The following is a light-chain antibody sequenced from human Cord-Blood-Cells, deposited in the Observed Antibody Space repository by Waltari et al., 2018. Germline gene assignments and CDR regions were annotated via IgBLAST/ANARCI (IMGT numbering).Light chain of an antibody. CDR2: ESS. V-gene: IGLV2-23*01. CDR1: SSDVGSYNL. CDR3: CSYEGSSTYVV. Sequence: QSALTQPASLSGSPGQSITISGTGTSSDVGSYNLVSCYQPQPGKAPKLMIYESSKRPSGVSNRFSGSKSGSTASLTNSGLQAEDEADYYCCSYEGSSTYVVFGGGTKLTVL. J-gene: IGLJ2*01.